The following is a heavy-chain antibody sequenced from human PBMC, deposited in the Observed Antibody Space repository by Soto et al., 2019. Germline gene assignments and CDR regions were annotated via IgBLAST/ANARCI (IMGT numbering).Heavy chain of an antibody. CDR3: ARDPDIVVVGGYGMDV. V-gene: IGHV1-46*01. D-gene: IGHD2-15*01. CDR1: GYTFTSYY. Sequence: ASVKVSCKASGYTFTSYYMHWVRQAPGQGLEWMGIINPSGGSTSYAQKFQGRVTMTRDTSTSTVYMELSSLRSEDTAVYYCARDPDIVVVGGYGMDVWGQGTTVTVSS. CDR2: INPSGGST. J-gene: IGHJ6*02.